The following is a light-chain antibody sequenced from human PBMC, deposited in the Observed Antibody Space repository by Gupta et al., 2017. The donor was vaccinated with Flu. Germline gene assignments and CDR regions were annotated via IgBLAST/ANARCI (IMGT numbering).Light chain of an antibody. CDR1: SSDIGSYNS. J-gene: IGLJ1*01. CDR3: SLYTGGSNLYV. CDR2: EVS. V-gene: IGLV2-18*01. Sequence: QSALPQPPSVSVSPGQSVTISCTGTSSDIGSYNSVSWYQQAPGTAPKLMIYEVSNRPSGVPDRFSGSKSGNTASLTISGLQAEDEADYFCSLYTGGSNLYVFGTGTKVTVL.